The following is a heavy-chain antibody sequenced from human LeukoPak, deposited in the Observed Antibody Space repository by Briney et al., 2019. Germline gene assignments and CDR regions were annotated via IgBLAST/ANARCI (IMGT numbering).Heavy chain of an antibody. D-gene: IGHD5-18*01. CDR1: GFIFSSYE. CDR2: ISSSGTTI. Sequence: PGGSLRLSCAASGFIFSSYEMNRVRQAPGKGLEWVSYISSSGTTIYYADSVKGRFTISRDNAKNSLYLQMNSLRAEDTAVYYCARQYSYGLFDYWGQGTLVTVSS. V-gene: IGHV3-48*03. J-gene: IGHJ4*02. CDR3: ARQYSYGLFDY.